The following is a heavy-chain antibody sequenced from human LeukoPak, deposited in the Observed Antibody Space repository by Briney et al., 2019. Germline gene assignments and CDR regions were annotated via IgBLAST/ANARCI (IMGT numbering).Heavy chain of an antibody. CDR2: INPNSGGT. D-gene: IGHD2-15*01. J-gene: IGHJ5*02. CDR1: GYTFTCYY. CDR3: ARDSVVVVAATGVSNWFDP. Sequence: ASVQVSCQASGYTFTCYYMHWVRPAPGQGLGWMGWINPNSGGTNYAQKFQGRVTMIRDTSISTAYMELSRLRSDDTAVYYCARDSVVVVAATGVSNWFDPWGQGTLVTVSS. V-gene: IGHV1-2*02.